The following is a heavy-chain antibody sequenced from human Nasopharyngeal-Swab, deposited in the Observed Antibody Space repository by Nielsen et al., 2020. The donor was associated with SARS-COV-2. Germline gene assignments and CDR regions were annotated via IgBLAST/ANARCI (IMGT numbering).Heavy chain of an antibody. Sequence: SETLSLTCAVYGGSFSGYYWSWIRQPPGKGLEWIGYIYYSGITNYNPSLKSRVIMSVDTSKNQFSLKLSSVTAADTAVYYCARPLRGAVAPFDYWGQGTLVTVSS. CDR2: IYYSGIT. CDR1: GGSFSGYY. V-gene: IGHV4-59*01. D-gene: IGHD6-19*01. J-gene: IGHJ4*02. CDR3: ARPLRGAVAPFDY.